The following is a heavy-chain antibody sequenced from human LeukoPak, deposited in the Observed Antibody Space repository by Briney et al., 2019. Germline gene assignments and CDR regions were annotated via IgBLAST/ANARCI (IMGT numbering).Heavy chain of an antibody. D-gene: IGHD3-10*01. J-gene: IGHJ6*03. CDR2: IYYSGST. Sequence: SETLSLTCAVYGGSFSGYYWTWIRQPPGKGLEWIGSIYYSGSTYYNPSLKSRVTISVDTSKNQFSLKLSSVTAADTAVYYCARERITMVRGVIVNYYYYYMDVWGKGTTVTISS. CDR3: ARERITMVRGVIVNYYYYYMDV. V-gene: IGHV4-34*01. CDR1: GGSFSGYY.